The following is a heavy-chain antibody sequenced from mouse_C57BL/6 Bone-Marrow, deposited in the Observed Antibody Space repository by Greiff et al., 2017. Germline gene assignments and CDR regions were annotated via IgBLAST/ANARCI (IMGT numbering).Heavy chain of an antibody. CDR3: ARDYDYWYFDV. D-gene: IGHD2-4*01. CDR1: GYTFTSYW. J-gene: IGHJ1*03. Sequence: VQLQQPGAELVKPGASVKLSCKASGYTFTSYWMQWVKQRPGQGLEWIGEIDPSDSYTNYNQKFKGKATLTVDTSSRTAYMQLSSLTSEDSAVYYCARDYDYWYFDVWGTGTTVTVSS. CDR2: IDPSDSYT. V-gene: IGHV1-50*01.